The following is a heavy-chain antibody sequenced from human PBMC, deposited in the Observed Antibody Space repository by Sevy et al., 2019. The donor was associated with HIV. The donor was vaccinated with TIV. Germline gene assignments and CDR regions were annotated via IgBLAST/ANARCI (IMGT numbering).Heavy chain of an antibody. CDR1: GFTFSSYG. J-gene: IGHJ6*02. D-gene: IGHD3-3*01. Sequence: GGSLRLSCAASGFTFSSYGMHWVRQAPGKGLEWVAVISYDGSNKYYANSVKGRFTISRDNSKNTLYLQMNSLRAEDTAVYYCAKGQGRFLEWLLSLDGMDVWGQGTTVTVSS. V-gene: IGHV3-30*18. CDR3: AKGQGRFLEWLLSLDGMDV. CDR2: ISYDGSNK.